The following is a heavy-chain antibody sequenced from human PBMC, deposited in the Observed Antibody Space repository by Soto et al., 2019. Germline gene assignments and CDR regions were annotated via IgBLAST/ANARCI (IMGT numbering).Heavy chain of an antibody. J-gene: IGHJ3*02. V-gene: IGHV3-11*01. CDR1: GFTFSDYY. Sequence: GVLRLSCAASGFTFSDYYMSWIRQAPGKGLEWVSYISSSGSTIYYADSVKGRFTISRDNAKNSLYLQMNSLRAEDTAVYHCARVTATIFGVVDAFDIWGQGTMVTVSS. CDR2: ISSSGSTI. D-gene: IGHD3-3*01. CDR3: ARVTATIFGVVDAFDI.